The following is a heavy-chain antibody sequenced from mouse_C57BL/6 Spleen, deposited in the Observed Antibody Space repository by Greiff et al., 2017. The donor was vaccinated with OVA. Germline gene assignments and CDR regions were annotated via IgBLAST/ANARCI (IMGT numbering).Heavy chain of an antibody. D-gene: IGHD1-1*01. CDR3: ARSPTTVVYYYAMDY. CDR2: ISSGGSYT. CDR1: GFTFSSYG. Sequence: EVMLVESGGDLVKPGGSLKLSCAASGFTFSSYGMSWVRQTPDKRLEWVATISSGGSYTYYPDSVKGRFTISRDNAKNTLYLQMSSLKSEDTAMYYCARSPTTVVYYYAMDYWGQGTSVTVSS. V-gene: IGHV5-6*02. J-gene: IGHJ4*01.